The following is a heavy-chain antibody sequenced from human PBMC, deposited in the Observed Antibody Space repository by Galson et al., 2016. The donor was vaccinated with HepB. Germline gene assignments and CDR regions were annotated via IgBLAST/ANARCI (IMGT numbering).Heavy chain of an antibody. V-gene: IGHV3-7*03. Sequence: SLRLSCAASGFTFSLYGMHWVRQAPGKGLEWVASMNPDGSADYYVGSVRGRYTISRDNAKNSLYLQMDSLRADDTAVYYCARDRAYSQFDFWGQGTPVTVSS. CDR1: GFTFSLYG. CDR2: MNPDGSAD. J-gene: IGHJ4*02. D-gene: IGHD4-11*01. CDR3: ARDRAYSQFDF.